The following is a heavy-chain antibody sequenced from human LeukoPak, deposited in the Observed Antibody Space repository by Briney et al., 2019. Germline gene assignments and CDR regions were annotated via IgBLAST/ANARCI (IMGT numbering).Heavy chain of an antibody. CDR3: ASPDYYDSSGPSAFDI. Sequence: PGGSLRLSCAASGFTFSSYGMHWVRQAPGKGLEWVSYISSSSSTIYYADSVKGRFTISRDNAKNSLYLQMNSLRAEDTAVYYCASPDYYDSSGPSAFDIWGQGTMVTVSS. J-gene: IGHJ3*02. V-gene: IGHV3-48*04. D-gene: IGHD3-22*01. CDR1: GFTFSSYG. CDR2: ISSSSSTI.